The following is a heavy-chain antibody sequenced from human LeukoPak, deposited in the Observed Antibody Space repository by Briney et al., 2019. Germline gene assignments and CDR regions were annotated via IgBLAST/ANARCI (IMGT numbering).Heavy chain of an antibody. J-gene: IGHJ3*02. CDR3: ARYGFSTVWQGGWHAFDI. Sequence: ASVKVSCKASGYTFTSHYMHWVRQAPGQGLEWMGIINPTTGDTTYAQKFQGRLTMTRDMSTSTVYMELSSLTSEDTAVFYCARYGFSTVWQGGWHAFDIWGQGTVVTVSS. D-gene: IGHD6-13*01. CDR2: INPTTGDT. CDR1: GYTFTSHY. V-gene: IGHV1-46*01.